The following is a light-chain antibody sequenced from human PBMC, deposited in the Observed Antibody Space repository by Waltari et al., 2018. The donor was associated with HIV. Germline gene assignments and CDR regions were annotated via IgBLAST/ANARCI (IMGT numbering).Light chain of an antibody. CDR1: ALPNQY. Sequence: SSELTQPPSVSVSPGQTARITCSGDALPNQYAYWYQQKPGQAPVLVIYKDSERPSGIPERFSGSSSGTTVTLTISGVQAEDEADYFCQSADSSGTYLYVFGTGTKVTVL. CDR2: KDS. V-gene: IGLV3-25*03. J-gene: IGLJ1*01. CDR3: QSADSSGTYLYV.